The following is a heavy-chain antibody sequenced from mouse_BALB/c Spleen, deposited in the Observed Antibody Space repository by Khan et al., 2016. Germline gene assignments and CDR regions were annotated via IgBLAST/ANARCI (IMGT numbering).Heavy chain of an antibody. CDR1: GFDFSRYW. V-gene: IGHV4-1*02. CDR3: ARAGYYGYLAY. CDR2: INPDSSTI. D-gene: IGHD1-1*01. Sequence: EVKLLESGGGLVQPGGSLKLSCAASGFDFSRYWMSWVRQAPGKGLEWIGEINPDSSTINYTPSLKDKFIISRDNAKHTLYLHMSNVRTEDTALYYCARAGYYGYLAYWGQGTLVTVSA. J-gene: IGHJ3*01.